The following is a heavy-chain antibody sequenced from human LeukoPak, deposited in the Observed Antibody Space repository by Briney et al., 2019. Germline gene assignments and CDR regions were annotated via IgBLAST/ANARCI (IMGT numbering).Heavy chain of an antibody. CDR1: GFTFSSYS. Sequence: GGSLRLSCAASGFTFSSYSMNWVRQAPGKGLEWVSSISSSSSYIYYADSVKGRFTISRDNAKNSLYLQMNSLRAEDTAVYYXARARPLEAFDIWGLGTMVTVSS. CDR3: ARARPLEAFDI. D-gene: IGHD1-1*01. V-gene: IGHV3-21*01. J-gene: IGHJ3*02. CDR2: ISSSSSYI.